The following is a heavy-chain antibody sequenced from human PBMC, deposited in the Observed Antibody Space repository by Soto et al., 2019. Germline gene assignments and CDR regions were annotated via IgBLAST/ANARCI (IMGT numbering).Heavy chain of an antibody. CDR2: IYYSGST. V-gene: IGHV4-30-4*01. Sequence: SETLSLTCTVSGGSISSGDYYWSWIRQPPGKGLEWIGYIYYSGSTYYNPSLKSRVTISVDTSKNQFSLKLSSVTASDTAVYFCVSQRTTVPTQAYFDYWGPGAMVTVS. J-gene: IGHJ4*02. D-gene: IGHD4-17*01. CDR1: GGSISSGDYY. CDR3: VSQRTTVPTQAYFDY.